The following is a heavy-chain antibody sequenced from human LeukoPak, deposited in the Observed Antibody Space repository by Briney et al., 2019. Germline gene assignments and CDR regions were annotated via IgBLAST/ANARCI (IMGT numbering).Heavy chain of an antibody. D-gene: IGHD6-19*01. J-gene: IGHJ4*02. V-gene: IGHV4-34*01. CDR2: INHSGST. CDR1: GGSFSGYY. Sequence: SETLSLTCAVYGGSFSGYYWSWIRQPPGKGLEWIGEINHSGSTNYNPPLKSRVTISVDTSKNQFSLKLSSVTAADTAVYYCARAQWLHYFDYWGQGTLVTVSS. CDR3: ARAQWLHYFDY.